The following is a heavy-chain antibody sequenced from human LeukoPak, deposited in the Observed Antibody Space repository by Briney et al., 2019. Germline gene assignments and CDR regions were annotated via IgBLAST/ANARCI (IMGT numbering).Heavy chain of an antibody. CDR1: GYSFTSYG. CDR3: ASGKGYSSGWYDYFDY. Sequence: GASVKVSCKASGYSFTSYGISWVRQAPGQALEWMGWISAYNGNTNYAQKLQGRVTMTTDTSTSTAYMELRSLRSDDTAVYYCASGKGYSSGWYDYFDYWGQGTLVTVSS. D-gene: IGHD6-19*01. J-gene: IGHJ4*02. CDR2: ISAYNGNT. V-gene: IGHV1-18*04.